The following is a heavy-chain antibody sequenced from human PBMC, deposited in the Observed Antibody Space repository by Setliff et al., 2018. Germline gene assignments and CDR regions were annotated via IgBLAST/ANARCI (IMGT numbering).Heavy chain of an antibody. V-gene: IGHV4-61*02. CDR2: VYTSGSI. Sequence: PSETLSLTCTVSGDSISSGSYYWNWVRQSAGKGLEWIGRVYTSGSINYNPSLESRVTISVDTSKNQFSLKLRSVTAADTAVYYCARVPAVTTISYFDYWGEGTLVTVPQ. CDR1: GDSISSGSYY. D-gene: IGHD4-17*01. J-gene: IGHJ4*02. CDR3: ARVPAVTTISYFDY.